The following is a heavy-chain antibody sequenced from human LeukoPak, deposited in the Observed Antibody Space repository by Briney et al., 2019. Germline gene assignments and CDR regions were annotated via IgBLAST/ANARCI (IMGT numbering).Heavy chain of an antibody. CDR1: GGSISSYY. J-gene: IGHJ6*03. V-gene: IGHV4-59*01. CDR2: IYYSGST. CDR3: ARERPYADYYYYMDV. D-gene: IGHD6-6*01. Sequence: SETLSLTCTVSGGSISSYYWSWIRQPPGKGLEWIGYIYYSGSTNYNPSLKSRVTISVDTSKNQFSLKLSSVTAADTAVCYCARERPYADYYYYMDVWGKGTTVTVSS.